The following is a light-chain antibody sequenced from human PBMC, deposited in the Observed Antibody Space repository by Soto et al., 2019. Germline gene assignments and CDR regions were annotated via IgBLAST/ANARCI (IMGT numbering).Light chain of an antibody. CDR3: QQYGSSPPIT. J-gene: IGKJ5*01. CDR1: QSVSSSY. Sequence: EIVLTQSPGALSLSPGERATHSCRASQSVSSSYLAWYQQKPGQAPRLLMYGASSRATSIPDRFSGSGSGTDFTLTISRLEPEEFAVYYCQQYGSSPPITFGQGTRLEIK. CDR2: GAS. V-gene: IGKV3-20*01.